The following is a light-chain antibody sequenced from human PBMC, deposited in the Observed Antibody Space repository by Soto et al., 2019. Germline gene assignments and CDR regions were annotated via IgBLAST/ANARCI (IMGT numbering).Light chain of an antibody. J-gene: IGLJ1*01. CDR1: RSNIAANT. CDR3: QTYDSSLSGLYV. V-gene: IGLV1-40*01. Sequence: QSVLTQPPSASGAPGQRVTISCSGSRSNIAANTVNWYQQFPGTAPKLLIYGNTNRPSGVPDRFSGSKSGTSASLAIAGLQTEDEGDYYCQTYDSSLSGLYVFGTGTKLTVL. CDR2: GNT.